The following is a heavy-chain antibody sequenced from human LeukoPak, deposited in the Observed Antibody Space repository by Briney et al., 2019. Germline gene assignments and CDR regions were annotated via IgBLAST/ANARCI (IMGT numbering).Heavy chain of an antibody. D-gene: IGHD3-22*01. CDR3: ARGSFRSDDSSPFDP. CDR1: GFTFSSYA. CDR2: ISSNGGST. V-gene: IGHV3-64*01. Sequence: GGSLRLSCAASGFTFSSYAMHWVRQAPGKGLEYVSAISSNGGSTYYANSVKGRFTISRDNSKNTLYLQMGSLRAEDMAVYYCARGSFRSDDSSPFDPWGQGTLVTVSS. J-gene: IGHJ5*02.